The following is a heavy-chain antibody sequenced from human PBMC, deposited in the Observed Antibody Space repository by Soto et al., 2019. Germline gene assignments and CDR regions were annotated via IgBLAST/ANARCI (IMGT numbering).Heavy chain of an antibody. CDR3: ARSRIAAAGLGY. J-gene: IGHJ4*02. V-gene: IGHV3-66*01. CDR2: IYSGGST. D-gene: IGHD6-13*01. Sequence: EVQLVESGGGLVQPGGSLRLSCAASGFTVSSNYMSWVRQAPGKGLEWVSVIYSGGSTYYADSVKGRFTISRDNSKNTLYLQMNSLRAEDTAVYYSARSRIAAAGLGYWGQGTLVTVSS. CDR1: GFTVSSNY.